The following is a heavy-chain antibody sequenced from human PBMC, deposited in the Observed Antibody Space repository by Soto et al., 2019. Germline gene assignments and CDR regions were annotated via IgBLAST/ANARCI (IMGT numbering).Heavy chain of an antibody. CDR2: INHLETT. CDR1: GASITFGGYS. J-gene: IGHJ4*02. V-gene: IGHV4-30-2*01. CDR3: ARGGGSDSFDY. Sequence: SETLSLTCTVSGASITFGGYSWSWIRQTPGKGLEWIGYINHLETTFCNPSFECRLTLSIDRAKNQFSLKLHSMSAADRAVYFCARGGGSDSFDYWGQGILVTVSS. D-gene: IGHD1-26*01.